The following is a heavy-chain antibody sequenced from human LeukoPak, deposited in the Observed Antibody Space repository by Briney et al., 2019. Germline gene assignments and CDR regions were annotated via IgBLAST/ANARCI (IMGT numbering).Heavy chain of an antibody. D-gene: IGHD2-8*02. J-gene: IGHJ4*02. Sequence: GGSLRLSCAASEFTFSSYWMSWVRQAPGKGLEWVASIKQDGSEKYYVDSVKGRVTISRDNAKNSLYLQMNSLRAEDTAVYYCARVFGTGYSDYWGQGTLVTVSS. CDR3: ARVFGTGYSDY. V-gene: IGHV3-7*01. CDR1: EFTFSSYW. CDR2: IKQDGSEK.